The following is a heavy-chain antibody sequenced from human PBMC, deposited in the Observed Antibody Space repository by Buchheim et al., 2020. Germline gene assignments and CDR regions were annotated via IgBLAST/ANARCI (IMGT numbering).Heavy chain of an antibody. Sequence: QVQLVESGGGVVQPGRSLRLSCAASGFTFSSYGMHWVRQAPGKGLEWVAVISYDGSNKYYADSVKGRFTISRDNSKNTLYLQMNSLRAEDTAVYYCAKPWFGEQHIPCYYYYGMDVWGQGTT. CDR2: ISYDGSNK. D-gene: IGHD3-10*01. J-gene: IGHJ6*02. V-gene: IGHV3-30*18. CDR1: GFTFSSYG. CDR3: AKPWFGEQHIPCYYYYGMDV.